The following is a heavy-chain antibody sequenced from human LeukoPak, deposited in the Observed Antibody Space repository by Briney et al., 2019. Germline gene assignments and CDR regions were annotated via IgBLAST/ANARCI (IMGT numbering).Heavy chain of an antibody. CDR1: GYTFTGYY. D-gene: IGHD3-22*01. CDR3: AGAKGTLQNYYDSSGYYKGYYYYYYMDV. Sequence: ASVKVSCKASGYTFTGYYMHWVRQAPGQELEWMGWINPNSGGTNYAQKFQGRVTMTRDTSISTAYMELSRLRSDDTAVYYCAGAKGTLQNYYDSSGYYKGYYYYYYMDVWGKGTTITVSS. CDR2: INPNSGGT. J-gene: IGHJ6*03. V-gene: IGHV1-2*02.